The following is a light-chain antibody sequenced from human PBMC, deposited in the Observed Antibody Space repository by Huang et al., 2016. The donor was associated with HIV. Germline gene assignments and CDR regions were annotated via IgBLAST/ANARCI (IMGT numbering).Light chain of an antibody. CDR2: EVS. J-gene: IGKJ1*01. CDR3: MQSLEPAT. CDR1: QSLLHSDGKNY. Sequence: DIVMTQTPLSLSVTPGQPASISCNSNQSLLHSDGKNYLHLFLLKPCQSPQLLISEVSNRFSGVPDRFSGTGSGTNFTLKISRVRSEDLGLYYCMQSLEPATFGQGTKLEIK. V-gene: IGKV2D-29*02.